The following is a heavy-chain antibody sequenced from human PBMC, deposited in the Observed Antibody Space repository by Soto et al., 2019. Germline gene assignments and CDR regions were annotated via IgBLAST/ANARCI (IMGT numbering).Heavy chain of an antibody. CDR1: GDSITPLNNY. Sequence: SETLSLTCTVSGDSITPLNNYWGWIRQTPGMGLEWIANIYYDGSTFYNPSLKSRVAMSIDTSKNQFSLNLTSVTATDTAVYYCTTVVIPGTRHMD. CDR2: IYYDGST. V-gene: IGHV4-39*01. J-gene: IGHJ6*03. D-gene: IGHD2-21*01. CDR3: TTVVIPGTRHMD.